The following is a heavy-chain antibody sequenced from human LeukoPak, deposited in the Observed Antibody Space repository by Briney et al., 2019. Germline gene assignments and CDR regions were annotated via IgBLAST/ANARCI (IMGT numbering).Heavy chain of an antibody. CDR1: GGSIGSYY. Sequence: SETLSLTCTVSGGSIGSYYWSWIRQPPGKGLEWIGYIYYSGSTNYNPSLKSRVTISVDTSKNQFSLKLSSVTAADTAVYYCASSGYYGSGSYYHWGQGTLVTVSS. D-gene: IGHD3-10*01. CDR3: ASSGYYGSGSYYH. V-gene: IGHV4-59*12. J-gene: IGHJ4*02. CDR2: IYYSGST.